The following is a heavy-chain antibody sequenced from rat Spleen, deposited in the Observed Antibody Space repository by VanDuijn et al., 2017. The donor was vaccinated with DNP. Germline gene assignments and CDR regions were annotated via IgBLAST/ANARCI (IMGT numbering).Heavy chain of an antibody. CDR3: TRHVLPLRVWDY. Sequence: EVQLVESGGGLVQPGGSLKLSCVTSGFTFSDYYMAWVRQAPTKGLEWVAYSSYDGGSTYNGDSVKGRFTISRDNAKSTLYLQMNSLRSEDMATYYCTRHVLPLRVWDYWGQGVMVTVSS. CDR2: SSYDGGST. J-gene: IGHJ2*01. CDR1: GFTFSDYY. D-gene: IGHD1-4*01. V-gene: IGHV5-22*01.